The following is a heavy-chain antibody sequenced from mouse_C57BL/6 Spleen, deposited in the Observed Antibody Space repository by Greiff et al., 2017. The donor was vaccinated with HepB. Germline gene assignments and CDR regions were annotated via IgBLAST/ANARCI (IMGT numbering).Heavy chain of an antibody. CDR1: GYTFTSYD. J-gene: IGHJ2*01. CDR3: ARKRGYYDYDGYYFDY. D-gene: IGHD2-4*01. Sequence: QVQLQQSGPELVKPGASVKLSCKASGYTFTSYDINWVKQRPGQGLEWIGWIYPRDGSTKYNEKFKGKATLTVDTSSSTAYMELHSLTSEDSAVYFCARKRGYYDYDGYYFDYWGQGTTLTVSS. CDR2: IYPRDGST. V-gene: IGHV1-85*01.